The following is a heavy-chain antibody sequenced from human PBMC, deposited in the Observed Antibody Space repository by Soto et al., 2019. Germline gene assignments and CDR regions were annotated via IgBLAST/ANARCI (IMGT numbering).Heavy chain of an antibody. J-gene: IGHJ6*03. D-gene: IGHD6-19*01. CDR2: IFSNDEK. Sequence: HVTLKESGPVLVKPTETLTLTCTVSGFSLSNGKVGVSWIRQPPGKALEGLAHIFSNDEKSYRTSLKSRLTISKDTSKSQVVLTMTNVDPVDTATYYCARILFGRSVAGGYFYMDVWGKGTTVTVSS. CDR1: GFSLSNGKVG. CDR3: ARILFGRSVAGGYFYMDV. V-gene: IGHV2-26*01.